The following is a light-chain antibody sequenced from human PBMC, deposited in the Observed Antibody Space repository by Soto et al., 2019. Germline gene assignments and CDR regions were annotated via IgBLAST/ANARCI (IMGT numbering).Light chain of an antibody. V-gene: IGLV2-14*02. J-gene: IGLJ1*01. CDR2: EVS. CDR3: SSFTTSSTYV. CDR1: NSDIGSHNL. Sequence: QSALTQPASVSGSPGQSITISCTGTNSDIGSHNLVSWYQQHPGKAPKLMFYEVSKRPSGVSNRFSGSKSGNTASLTISGLQAEDEADYYCSSFTTSSTYVFGAGTKLTVL.